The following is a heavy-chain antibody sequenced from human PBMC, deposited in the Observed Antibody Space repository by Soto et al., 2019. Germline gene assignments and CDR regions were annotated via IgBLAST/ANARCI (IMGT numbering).Heavy chain of an antibody. CDR1: GFAFSSYN. J-gene: IGHJ4*02. CDR3: ARDFSNSWYFFDY. Sequence: LRLSCAASGFAFSSYNMNWVRQAPGKGLEWVSSISSANSYIYYADSVRGRFTISRDNAKNSLYLQMNSLRAEDTAVYYCARDFSNSWYFFDYWGQGTLVTVSS. CDR2: ISSANSYI. D-gene: IGHD2-2*01. V-gene: IGHV3-21*01.